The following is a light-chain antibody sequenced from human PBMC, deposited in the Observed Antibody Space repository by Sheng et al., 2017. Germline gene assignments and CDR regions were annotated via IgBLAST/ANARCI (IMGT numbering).Light chain of an antibody. J-gene: IGLJ1*01. CDR3: ATWDDSLSAQV. CDR1: SSNIGSNY. CDR2: KNN. Sequence: QSVLTQPPSASGTPGQRVTISCSGTSSNIGSNYVCWYQQLPGTAPKLLLYKNNQRPSGVPDRFSGSKSGTSASLAISGLRSEDEAEYHCATWDDSLSAQVFGTGTKVTVL. V-gene: IGLV1-47*01.